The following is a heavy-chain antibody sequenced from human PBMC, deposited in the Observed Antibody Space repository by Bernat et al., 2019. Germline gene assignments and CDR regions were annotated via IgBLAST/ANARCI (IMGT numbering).Heavy chain of an antibody. CDR3: ARSYASGSYIDY. J-gene: IGHJ4*02. Sequence: QVQLVESGGGLVKPGGSLRLSCAASGFTFSDYSMTWIRQAPGKGLEWVSYISSSSTYTNHADSVKGRFTISRDNAKNSLYLQMNSPRAEDTAVYYCARSYASGSYIDYWGQGTLVTVSS. V-gene: IGHV3-11*06. D-gene: IGHD3-16*01. CDR2: ISSSSTYT. CDR1: GFTFSDYS.